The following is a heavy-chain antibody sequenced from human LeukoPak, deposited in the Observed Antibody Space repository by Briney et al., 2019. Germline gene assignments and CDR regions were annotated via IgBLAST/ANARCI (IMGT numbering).Heavy chain of an antibody. CDR3: ARGRPVGASTVEDY. D-gene: IGHD1-26*01. J-gene: IGHJ4*02. CDR2: ISTSGNTI. Sequence: PGGSLRLSCSTSGFTFSTYNMNWVRQAPGKGLEWVSYISTSGNTIYYADSVKGRFTISRDNSKNMLYLQMNNLRAEDTAVYYCARGRPVGASTVEDYWGQGTLVTVSS. V-gene: IGHV3-48*01. CDR1: GFTFSTYN.